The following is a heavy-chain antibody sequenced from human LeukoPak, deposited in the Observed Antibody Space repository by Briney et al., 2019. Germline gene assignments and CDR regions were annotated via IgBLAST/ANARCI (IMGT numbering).Heavy chain of an antibody. CDR1: GFTFDDYA. Sequence: GGSLRLSCAASGFTFDDYAMHWVRQAPGKGLEWVSGISWNSGSIGYADSVKGRFTISRDNAKNSLYLQMNSLRAEDMALYYCAKTKYNWNYVDYWGQGTLVTVSS. CDR2: ISWNSGSI. D-gene: IGHD1-20*01. CDR3: AKTKYNWNYVDY. V-gene: IGHV3-9*03. J-gene: IGHJ4*02.